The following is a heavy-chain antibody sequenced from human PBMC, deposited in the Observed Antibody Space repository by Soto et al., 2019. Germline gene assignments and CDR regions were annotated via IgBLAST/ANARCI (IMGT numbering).Heavy chain of an antibody. V-gene: IGHV3-30*09. CDR2: MSHDGSNI. CDR3: ARDDGGGGRYSSYEY. CDR1: GFTFSNYA. J-gene: IGHJ4*01. D-gene: IGHD3-10*01. Sequence: GGSLRLSCGASGFTFSNYAMHWVRQAPGKGLEWLALMSHDGSNIQYADSVKGRFAVSRDNSKSTLYLQMNNLRTDDTALYFCARDDGGGGRYSSYEYWGQGTPVTV.